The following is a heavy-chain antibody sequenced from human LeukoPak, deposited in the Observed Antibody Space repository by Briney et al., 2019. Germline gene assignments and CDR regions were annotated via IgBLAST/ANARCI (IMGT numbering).Heavy chain of an antibody. Sequence: SVKVSCKASGFTCTSPAMQWVRQARGQRLEWIGWIVVVNGNTNYAQKFQERVTITRDMSTSTAYMELSSLRSEDTAVYYCAASFGGPYDYWGQGTLVTVSS. CDR3: AASFGGPYDY. CDR1: GFTCTSPA. CDR2: IVVVNGNT. J-gene: IGHJ4*02. V-gene: IGHV1-58*02. D-gene: IGHD3-16*01.